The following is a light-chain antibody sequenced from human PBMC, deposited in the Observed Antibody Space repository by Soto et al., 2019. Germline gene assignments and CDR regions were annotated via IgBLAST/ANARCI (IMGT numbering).Light chain of an antibody. J-gene: IGKJ1*01. Sequence: ETVLTQSPGTLSLSPGERATLSCRASQTVTKSYLAWYQQKPGQAPRLLIFGTSSRATGVPDRFSGSGSGTDFTLTISSLEPEDFAVYFCQQSGSSPWTFGHGTKV. CDR2: GTS. V-gene: IGKV3-20*01. CDR1: QTVTKSY. CDR3: QQSGSSPWT.